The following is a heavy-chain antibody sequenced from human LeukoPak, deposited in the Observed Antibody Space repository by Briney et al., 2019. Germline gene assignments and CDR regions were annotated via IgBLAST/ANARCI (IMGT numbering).Heavy chain of an antibody. Sequence: GGSLRLSCAASGFTFSSFWMTWVRQAPGKGLEWVANINQDGSEKYYVDSVKGRFTISRDNAKNSVYLQVNSLRAEDTAVYYCARDGGVSGYDLLDYWGQGTLVTVSS. CDR1: GFTFSSFW. J-gene: IGHJ4*02. V-gene: IGHV3-7*01. CDR2: INQDGSEK. D-gene: IGHD5-12*01. CDR3: ARDGGVSGYDLLDY.